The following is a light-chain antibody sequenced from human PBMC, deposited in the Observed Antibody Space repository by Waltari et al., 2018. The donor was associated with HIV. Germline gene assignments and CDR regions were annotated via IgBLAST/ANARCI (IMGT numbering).Light chain of an antibody. J-gene: IGKJ2*01. Sequence: DVVMTQSPLSLPVTPGEPASISCNSSQSLLHSNGKNYLEWYLQRPGQSPQLLIYLGSSRASGVPDRFSGGGSGTDFTLAIDDVQAEDVALYYCQQYFSLPPTFGQGTQLQIK. V-gene: IGKV2-28*01. CDR3: QQYFSLPPT. CDR2: LGS. CDR1: QSLLHSNGKNY.